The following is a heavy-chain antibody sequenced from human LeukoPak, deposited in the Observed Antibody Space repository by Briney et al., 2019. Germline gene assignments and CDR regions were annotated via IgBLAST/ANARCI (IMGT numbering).Heavy chain of an antibody. CDR3: ARVPLGYSGAYYFDY. CDR1: RGSISASIRSYY. CDR2: ISSSGST. D-gene: IGHD5-12*01. Sequence: PSKTLSLTCTVSRGSISASIRSYYWSWLRQPPGKGLEWIGYISSSGSTNDNPSLRSRVTISVDTSKNQFFLNLSSVSAADTAVYYCARVPLGYSGAYYFDYWGPGTLVTVSP. J-gene: IGHJ4*02. V-gene: IGHV4-4*09.